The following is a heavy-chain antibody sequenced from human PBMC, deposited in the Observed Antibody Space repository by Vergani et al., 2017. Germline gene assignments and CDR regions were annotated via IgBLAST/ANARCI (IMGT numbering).Heavy chain of an antibody. Sequence: EVQRLESGGGLVQPGGSLRLSCAASGFTFSSYAMSWVRQAPGKGLEWVSRINSEGSSTSYADSVKGRFTISRDNAKNTLYLQMNSLRAEDTAVYYCARDQWPKYYYYYYGMDVWGQGTTVTVSS. CDR3: ARDQWPKYYYYYYGMDV. CDR2: INSEGSST. D-gene: IGHD6-19*01. V-gene: IGHV3-74*01. J-gene: IGHJ6*02. CDR1: GFTFSSYA.